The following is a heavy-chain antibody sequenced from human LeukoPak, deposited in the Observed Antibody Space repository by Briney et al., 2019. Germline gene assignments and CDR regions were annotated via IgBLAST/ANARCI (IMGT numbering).Heavy chain of an antibody. Sequence: PWGSLRLSCSASGFTFSSYAMHWVRLAPGKGLEYVSAISSNGGSTYYADSVKGRFTISRDNSKNTLYLQMSSLRAEDTAVYYCALLRYSFYGMDVWGKGTTVTVSS. V-gene: IGHV3-64D*06. D-gene: IGHD3-9*01. CDR1: GFTFSSYA. J-gene: IGHJ6*04. CDR3: ALLRYSFYGMDV. CDR2: ISSNGGST.